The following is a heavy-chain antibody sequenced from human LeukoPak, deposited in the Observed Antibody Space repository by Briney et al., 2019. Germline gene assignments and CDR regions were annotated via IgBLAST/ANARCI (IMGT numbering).Heavy chain of an antibody. V-gene: IGHV3-15*01. J-gene: IGHJ4*02. D-gene: IGHD4-17*01. Sequence: KAGGSLRLPCAASGFTFSGYLMSWVRQAPGKGLEWVGRIKSKTDGGTTDYTAPVKGRFSISRDDSKDTLYLQMNSLKIDDTAVYFCITDPGDYENYWGQGTLVTVSS. CDR3: ITDPGDYENY. CDR1: GFTFSGYL. CDR2: IKSKTDGGTT.